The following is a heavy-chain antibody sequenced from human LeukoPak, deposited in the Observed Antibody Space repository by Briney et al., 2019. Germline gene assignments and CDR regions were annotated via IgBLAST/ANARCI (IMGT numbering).Heavy chain of an antibody. CDR2: INPNSGGT. CDR1: GYTFTGYY. V-gene: IGHV1-2*02. CDR3: ARGLEDYYDSSGYFDDAFDI. Sequence: ASVKVSCKASGYTFTGYYMHWGRQAPGQGLEWRGWINPNSGGTNYAQKFQGRVTMTRDTSISTDYMELSRLRSDETAVYYCARGLEDYYDSSGYFDDAFDIWGQGKMVTVS. J-gene: IGHJ3*02. D-gene: IGHD3-22*01.